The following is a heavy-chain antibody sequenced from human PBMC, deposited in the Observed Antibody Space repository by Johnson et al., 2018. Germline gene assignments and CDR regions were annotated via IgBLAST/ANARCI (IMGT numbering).Heavy chain of an antibody. CDR2: MRYDGSNK. Sequence: QVQLQESGGGVVQPGRSLRLSCAASGFTFSSYGMHWVRPAPGTGLEWVAVMRYDGSNKYYADSAKGRFTISRDNSKNTLYLEMNSLRAEDTAVYYCGRDGGRTVYYGMDVWGQGTTVTVSS. D-gene: IGHD3-3*01. CDR1: GFTFSSYG. CDR3: GRDGGRTVYYGMDV. J-gene: IGHJ6*02. V-gene: IGHV3-33*01.